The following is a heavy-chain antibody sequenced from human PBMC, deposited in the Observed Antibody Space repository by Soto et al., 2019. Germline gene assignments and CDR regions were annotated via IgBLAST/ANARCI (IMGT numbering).Heavy chain of an antibody. Sequence: ASVKVSCKVSCSTFTSYGISWVRQAPGQGLEWMGWISAYNGNTNYAQKLQGRVTMTTDTSTSSAYMELRSLRSDDTAVYYCSRHRELKWELLCYYGIDVWRQGTTGTVSS. CDR2: ISAYNGNT. J-gene: IGHJ6*02. CDR1: CSTFTSYG. D-gene: IGHD1-26*01. CDR3: SRHRELKWELLCYYGIDV. V-gene: IGHV1-18*01.